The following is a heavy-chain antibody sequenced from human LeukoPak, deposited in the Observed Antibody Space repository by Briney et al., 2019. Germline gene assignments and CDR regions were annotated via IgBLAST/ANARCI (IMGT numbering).Heavy chain of an antibody. D-gene: IGHD3-9*01. CDR3: ARVSTSGYRDWLDP. CDR1: GSTFVDYY. CDR2: IYPKSDGT. Sequence: APVKVSCSASGSTFVDYYIHRVREAPGQRLGCRGWIYPKSDGTNYAQKFQGRVTMTRDTSITTAYMELTRLKFDDTAVYYCARVSTSGYRDWLDPWGQGTLVTVSS. J-gene: IGHJ5*02. V-gene: IGHV1-2*02.